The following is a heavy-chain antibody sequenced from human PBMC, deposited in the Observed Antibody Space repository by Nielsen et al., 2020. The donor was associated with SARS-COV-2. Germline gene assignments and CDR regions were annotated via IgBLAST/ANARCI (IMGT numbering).Heavy chain of an antibody. CDR1: GFTVSSNY. CDR3: AKDIRVDPAAGEFEY. V-gene: IGHV3-23*01. Sequence: GGSLRLSCAASGFTVSSNYMSWVRQAPGKGLEWISSITASGSKTYYADSVKGRFTISRDNSKNTLYLQMNNLRVEDTAMYYCAKDIRVDPAAGEFEYWGQGTLVTVSS. D-gene: IGHD2-2*01. J-gene: IGHJ4*02. CDR2: ITASGSKT.